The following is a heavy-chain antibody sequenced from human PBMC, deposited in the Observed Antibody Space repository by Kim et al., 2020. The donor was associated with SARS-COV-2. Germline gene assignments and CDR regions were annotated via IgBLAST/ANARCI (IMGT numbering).Heavy chain of an antibody. CDR3: ASAPYGSGSYYGGVDY. D-gene: IGHD3-10*01. Sequence: GGSLRLSCAASGFTFSSYAMSWVRQAPGKGLEWVSAISGSGGSTYYADSVKGRFTISRDNSKNTLYLQMNSLRAEDTAVYYCASAPYGSGSYYGGVDYWGQGTLVTVSS. CDR1: GFTFSSYA. V-gene: IGHV3-23*01. CDR2: ISGSGGST. J-gene: IGHJ4*02.